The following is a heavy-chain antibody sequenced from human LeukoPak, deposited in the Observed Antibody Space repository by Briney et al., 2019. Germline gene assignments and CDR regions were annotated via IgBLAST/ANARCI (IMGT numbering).Heavy chain of an antibody. J-gene: IGHJ4*02. CDR3: ARGRYYPFDY. V-gene: IGHV4-34*01. D-gene: IGHD2/OR15-2a*01. CDR2: INHSGST. Sequence: SETLSLTCAVYGGSFSDYYWSWIRQPPGKGLEWIGEINHSGSTYYNPSLKSRVTISVDRSKNQFSLKLSSVTAADTAVYYCARGRYYPFDYWGQGTLVTVSS. CDR1: GGSFSDYY.